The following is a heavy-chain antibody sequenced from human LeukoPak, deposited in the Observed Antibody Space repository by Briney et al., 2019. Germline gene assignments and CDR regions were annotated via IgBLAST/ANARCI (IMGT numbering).Heavy chain of an antibody. CDR3: ARDMTGSGWNDAFDI. CDR2: IYSSGSS. CDR1: GDSISNYY. J-gene: IGHJ3*02. V-gene: IGHV4-4*07. Sequence: SETLSLTCIVSGDSISNYYWSWIRQPAGKGLEWIGRIYSSGSSKFNPSLKSRVTISIDTSKNQFSLNLSSVTAADTAVYYCARDMTGSGWNDAFDIWGQGTMVTVSS. D-gene: IGHD6-19*01.